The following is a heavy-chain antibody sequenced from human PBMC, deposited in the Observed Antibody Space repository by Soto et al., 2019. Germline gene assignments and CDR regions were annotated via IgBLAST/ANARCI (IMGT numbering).Heavy chain of an antibody. V-gene: IGHV6-1*01. D-gene: IGHD2-2*01. CDR3: ARDRYCSSTSCYALYYYGMDV. Sequence: PSETLSLTCAISGDSVSSNSAAWNWIRQSPSRGLEWLGRTYYRSKWYNDYAVSVKSRITINPDTSKNQFSLQLNSVTPEDTAVYYCARDRYCSSTSCYALYYYGMDVWGQGTTVTVSS. CDR1: GDSVSSNSAA. CDR2: TYYRSKWYN. J-gene: IGHJ6*02.